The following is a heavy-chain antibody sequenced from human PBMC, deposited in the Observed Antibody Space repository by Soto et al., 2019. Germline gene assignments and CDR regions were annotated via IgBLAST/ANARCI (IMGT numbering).Heavy chain of an antibody. V-gene: IGHV3-74*01. CDR1: GFTFSSYW. Sequence: PGGSLRLSCAASGFTFSSYWMHWVRQAPGKGLVWVSRINSDGSSTSYADSVKGRFTISRDNAKNTLYLQMNSLRAEDTAVYYCAGVRNGYCSSTSCPNPFDYWGQGTLVTVS. CDR3: AGVRNGYCSSTSCPNPFDY. J-gene: IGHJ4*02. D-gene: IGHD2-2*01. CDR2: INSDGSST.